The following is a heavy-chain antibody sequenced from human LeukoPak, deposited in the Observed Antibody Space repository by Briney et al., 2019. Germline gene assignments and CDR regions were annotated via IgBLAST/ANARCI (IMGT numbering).Heavy chain of an antibody. CDR1: GGSISSSGYY. CDR3: ARRGVGAPIDY. D-gene: IGHD1-26*01. CDR2: IYFGGTT. V-gene: IGHV4-39*01. Sequence: SETLSLTCTVSGGSISSSGYYWGWIRQSPGKGLEWIGSIYFGGTTNHNPSLRSRVTISVDTSKNQFSLKLSSVTAADTAVYYCARRGVGAPIDYWGQGTLVTVSS. J-gene: IGHJ4*02.